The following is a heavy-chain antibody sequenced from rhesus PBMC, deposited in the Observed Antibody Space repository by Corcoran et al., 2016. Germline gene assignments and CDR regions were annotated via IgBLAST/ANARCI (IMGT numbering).Heavy chain of an antibody. Sequence: QVQLQESGPGVVKPSETLSLTCAVSGGSISGSYLWSWIRQPPGKGLEWIGYIYGGSGSTSDNPSLKSRVIISIETSKNQFSLKLSSVTAADTAVYYCARVIAGTIYPDYWGQGVLVTVSS. CDR3: ARVIAGTIYPDY. CDR2: IYGGSGST. J-gene: IGHJ4*01. V-gene: IGHV4S7*01. D-gene: IGHD1-1-1*01. CDR1: GGSISGSYL.